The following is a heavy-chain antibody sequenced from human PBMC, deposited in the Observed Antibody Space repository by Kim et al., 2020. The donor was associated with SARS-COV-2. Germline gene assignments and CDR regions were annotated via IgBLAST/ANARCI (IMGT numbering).Heavy chain of an antibody. CDR3: ARQTDYFGSGSLLYYFDY. V-gene: IGHV4-39*01. D-gene: IGHD3-10*01. Sequence: KSRVTIYVDTSKNQFSLKLSSVTAADTAVYYCARQTDYFGSGSLLYYFDYWGQGTLVTVSS. J-gene: IGHJ4*02.